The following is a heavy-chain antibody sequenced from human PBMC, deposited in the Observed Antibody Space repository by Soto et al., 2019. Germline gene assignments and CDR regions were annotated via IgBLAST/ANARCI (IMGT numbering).Heavy chain of an antibody. D-gene: IGHD6-19*01. CDR1: GSTFTRYG. V-gene: IGHV1-18*01. Sequence: ASVKVSCKASGSTFTRYGISWVRQAPGQGLEWMGWISAYNGNTNYAQKLQGRVTMTTDTSTSTAYMELRSLRSDDTAVYYCARNAGSGWDFDYWGQGTLVTVSS. CDR3: ARNAGSGWDFDY. J-gene: IGHJ4*02. CDR2: ISAYNGNT.